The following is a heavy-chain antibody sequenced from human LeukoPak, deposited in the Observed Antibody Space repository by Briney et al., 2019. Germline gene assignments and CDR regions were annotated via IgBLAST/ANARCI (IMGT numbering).Heavy chain of an antibody. V-gene: IGHV4-59*08. CDR2: VHYSGTT. J-gene: IGHJ4*02. D-gene: IGHD3-16*01. CDR1: GGSINTYY. CDR3: ARHLWPPYFDS. Sequence: SETLSLTCTVSGGSINTYYWSWVRQPPGKGLEWIGYVHYSGTTNYNPSLQSRVTISLDTSKSQFSLKLSSVTAADTAVYYCARHLWPPYFDSWGQGTPVTVSS.